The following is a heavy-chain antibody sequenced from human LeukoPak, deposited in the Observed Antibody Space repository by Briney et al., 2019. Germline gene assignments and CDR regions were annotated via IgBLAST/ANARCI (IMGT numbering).Heavy chain of an antibody. Sequence: GGSLRLSCAASGFTFSSYSMNWVRQAPGKGLEWVSSISSSSSYIYYADSVKGRFTISRDNAKNSLYLQMNSLRAEDTAVYYCAKTPPYSGSPYYYYMDVWGKGTTVTVSS. V-gene: IGHV3-21*01. CDR3: AKTPPYSGSPYYYYMDV. CDR2: ISSSSSYI. D-gene: IGHD5-12*01. CDR1: GFTFSSYS. J-gene: IGHJ6*03.